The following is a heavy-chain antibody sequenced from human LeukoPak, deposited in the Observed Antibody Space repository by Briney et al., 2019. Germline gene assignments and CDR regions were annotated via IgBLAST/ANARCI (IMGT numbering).Heavy chain of an antibody. J-gene: IGHJ4*02. CDR2: ISGSGGST. V-gene: IGHV3-23*01. Sequence: PGGSLRLSCAASGFTFSSYAMSWVRQAPGKGLEWVSGISGSGGSTYYADSVKGRFTISRDNSKNTLYLQMNRLRAEDTAVYYCAKALSYCSAGSCYSCFDYWGQGTLVTVSS. CDR1: GFTFSSYA. CDR3: AKALSYCSAGSCYSCFDY. D-gene: IGHD2-15*01.